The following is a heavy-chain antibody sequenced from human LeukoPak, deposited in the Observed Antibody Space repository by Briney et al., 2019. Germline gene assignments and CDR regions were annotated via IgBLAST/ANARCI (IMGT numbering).Heavy chain of an antibody. V-gene: IGHV3-48*02. CDR1: GFTFSIYW. Sequence: GGSLRLSCAASGFTFSIYWMSWVRQAPGKGLEWISYIGSSGSPTHYADSVGGRFTISRDNAKNSLYLQMNSLRDEDTAVYFCARRPYSDTSGRLSDVWGQGTTVTVSS. CDR3: ARRPYSDTSGRLSDV. D-gene: IGHD3-22*01. CDR2: IGSSGSPT. J-gene: IGHJ6*02.